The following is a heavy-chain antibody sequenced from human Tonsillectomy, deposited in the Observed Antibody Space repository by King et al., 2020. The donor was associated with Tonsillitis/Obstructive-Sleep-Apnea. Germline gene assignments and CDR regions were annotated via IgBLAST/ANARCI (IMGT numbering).Heavy chain of an antibody. CDR2: ISGYNGNT. CDR3: ARGGYSNYVDY. D-gene: IGHD5-18*01. V-gene: IGHV1-18*01. CDR1: GYSFTNYG. J-gene: IGHJ4*02. Sequence: VQLVESGAEVKKPGASVKVSCTASGYSFTNYGISWVRQAPGQGLEWTGWISGYNGNTNYAQNLQGRVTMTADTSTSTAYMELRSLRSDDTAVYYCARGGYSNYVDYWGQGTLVTVSS.